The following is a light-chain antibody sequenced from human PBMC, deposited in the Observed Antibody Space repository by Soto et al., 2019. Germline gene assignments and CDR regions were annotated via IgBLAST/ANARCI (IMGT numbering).Light chain of an antibody. CDR1: SSDVGAYNYNY. CDR3: SSFGGNEYPYD. CDR2: EVK. J-gene: IGLJ1*01. Sequence: QSVLNQPPSASGSPGQSVIISCTGTSSDVGAYNYNYVSWYQQHPGKAPKLLIYEVKKRPSGVPDRFSGSKSGNTASLTVSGLQAEDEADYYCSSFGGNEYPYDFGSGTKVTVL. V-gene: IGLV2-8*01.